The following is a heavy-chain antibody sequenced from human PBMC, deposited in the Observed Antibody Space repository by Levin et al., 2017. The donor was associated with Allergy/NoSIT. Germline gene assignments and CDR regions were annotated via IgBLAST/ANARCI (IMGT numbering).Heavy chain of an antibody. CDR2: INSDGSST. J-gene: IGHJ4*02. D-gene: IGHD3-22*01. CDR3: ARGGYYDSSGYYPFDY. Sequence: GESLKISCAASGFTFSSYWMHWVRQAPGKGLVWVSRINSDGSSTSYADSVKGRFTISRDNAKNTLYLQMNSLRAEDTAVYYCARGGYYDSSGYYPFDYWGQGTLVTVSS. CDR1: GFTFSSYW. V-gene: IGHV3-74*01.